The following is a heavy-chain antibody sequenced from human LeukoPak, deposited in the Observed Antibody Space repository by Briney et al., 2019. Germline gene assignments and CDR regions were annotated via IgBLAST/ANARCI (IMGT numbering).Heavy chain of an antibody. CDR1: GFTFIGYA. CDR2: ISRSGDNT. CDR3: AKAGANWFDP. D-gene: IGHD3-10*01. J-gene: IGHJ5*02. V-gene: IGHV3-23*01. Sequence: GGSLRVSCAASGFTFIGYAMSWVRQAPGKGVQWVSTISRSGDNTYYADTLKGRFTISRDNSKSKLYVQMNSLRAEDTAIYYCAKAGANWFDPWGQGTLVTVSS.